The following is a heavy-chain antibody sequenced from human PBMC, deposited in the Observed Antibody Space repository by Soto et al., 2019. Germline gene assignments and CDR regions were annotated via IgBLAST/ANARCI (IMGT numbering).Heavy chain of an antibody. CDR2: IWYDGSNK. Sequence: QVQLVESGGGVVQPGRSLRLSCAASGFTFSSYGMHWVRQAPGKGLEWVAVIWYDGSNKYYADSVKGRFTISRDNSKNTLYLQMNSLRAEDTAVYYCASPTGNPPGADAFDIWGQGTMVTVSS. V-gene: IGHV3-33*01. CDR1: GFTFSSYG. D-gene: IGHD3-9*01. J-gene: IGHJ3*02. CDR3: ASPTGNPPGADAFDI.